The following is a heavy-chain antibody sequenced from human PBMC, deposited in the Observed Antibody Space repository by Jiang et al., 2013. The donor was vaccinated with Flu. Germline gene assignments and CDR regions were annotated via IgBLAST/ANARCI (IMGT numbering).Heavy chain of an antibody. CDR3: AKGYYYDSSGPNHFDY. D-gene: IGHD3-22*01. J-gene: IGHJ4*01. CDR1: GFTFSSYG. CDR2: ISYDGNNK. V-gene: IGHV3-30*18. Sequence: VQLLESGGGVVQPGRSLRLSCAASGFTFSSYGMHWVRQAPGKGLEWVAVISYDGNNKYYADSVKGRFTISRDNSKNTLHLQMNSLRAEDTAVYYCAKGYYYDSSGPNHFDY.